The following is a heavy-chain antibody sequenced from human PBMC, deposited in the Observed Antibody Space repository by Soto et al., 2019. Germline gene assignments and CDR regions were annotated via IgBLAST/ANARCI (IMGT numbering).Heavy chain of an antibody. J-gene: IGHJ4*02. V-gene: IGHV3-21*01. CDR3: AREPGVSSGWYVDY. Sequence: GGSLRLSCAASGFTFSSHSMNWVRQAPGKGLEWVSSITSSSGYINYADSVKGRFTIARDNAKTSLYLQMNSLRAEDTAVYYCAREPGVSSGWYVDYWGQGTLVTVSS. CDR2: ITSSSGYI. CDR1: GFTFSSHS. D-gene: IGHD6-19*01.